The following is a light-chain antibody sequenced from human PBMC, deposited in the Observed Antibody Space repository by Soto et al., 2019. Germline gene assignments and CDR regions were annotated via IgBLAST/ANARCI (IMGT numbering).Light chain of an antibody. V-gene: IGKV3-11*01. CDR3: QQRGDWPLT. CDR2: DAT. Sequence: EIVLTQSPATLSLSPGERATLSCRASQSVSRYLAWYQQRPGQAPRLLIYDATIRATAIPSRFSGRGSGVDFTLIISSLEPEDFALYYCQQRGDWPLTFGGGTKVEIK. CDR1: QSVSRY. J-gene: IGKJ4*01.